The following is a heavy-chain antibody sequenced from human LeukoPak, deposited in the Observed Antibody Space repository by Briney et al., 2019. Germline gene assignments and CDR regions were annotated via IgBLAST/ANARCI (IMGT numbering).Heavy chain of an antibody. V-gene: IGHV3-7*01. CDR3: ARYVNYFDP. CDR1: RFTFSSYW. D-gene: IGHD3-10*02. J-gene: IGHJ4*02. Sequence: GGSLRLSCAASRFTFSSYWMTWVRRAPGKGLEWVATIKQDGTERYNVDSVRGRFTISRDNAKNSLFLQVNSLRAEDTALYYCARYVNYFDPWGQGTLITVSP. CDR2: IKQDGTER.